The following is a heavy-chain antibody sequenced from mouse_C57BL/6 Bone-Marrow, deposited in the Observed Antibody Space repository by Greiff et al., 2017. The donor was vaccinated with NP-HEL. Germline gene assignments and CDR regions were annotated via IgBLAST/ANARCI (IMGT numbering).Heavy chain of an antibody. CDR1: GYSFTDYN. Sequence: VQLKQSGPELVKPGASVKISCKASGYSFTDYNMNWVEQSNGKSLEWIGVINPNYGTTSYNQKFKGKATLTVDQSSSTAYMQLNSLTSEDSAVYYCARPLFITTVVADWYFDVWGTGTTVTVSS. J-gene: IGHJ1*03. D-gene: IGHD1-1*01. CDR2: INPNYGTT. CDR3: ARPLFITTVVADWYFDV. V-gene: IGHV1-39*01.